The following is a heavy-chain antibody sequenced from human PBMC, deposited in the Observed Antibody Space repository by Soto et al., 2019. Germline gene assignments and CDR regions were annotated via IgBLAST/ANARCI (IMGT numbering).Heavy chain of an antibody. CDR3: ARGPSLRSWFDP. D-gene: IGHD5-12*01. Sequence: ASVKVSCKASGYTFTSYDLNWVRQATGQGLEWMGWMNPNSGNTGYAQKFQGRVTMTRNTSISTAYMELSSLRSEDTAVYYCARGPSLRSWFDPWGQGTLVTVSS. J-gene: IGHJ5*02. CDR2: MNPNSGNT. CDR1: GYTFTSYD. V-gene: IGHV1-8*01.